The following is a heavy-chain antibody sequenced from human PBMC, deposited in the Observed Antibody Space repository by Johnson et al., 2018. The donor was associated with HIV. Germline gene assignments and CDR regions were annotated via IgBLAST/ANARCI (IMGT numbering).Heavy chain of an antibody. CDR3: AREPSSSYAFDI. J-gene: IGHJ3*02. D-gene: IGHD6-13*01. Sequence: QVKLVESGGGVVQPGRSLRLSCAASGFTFSSYAMHWVRQAPGKGLEWVAVISYDGSNKYYADSVKGRFTISRDNSKNTLYLQMNSLRAEDTALYYCAREPSSSYAFDIWGQGTMVTVSS. V-gene: IGHV3-30-3*01. CDR2: ISYDGSNK. CDR1: GFTFSSYA.